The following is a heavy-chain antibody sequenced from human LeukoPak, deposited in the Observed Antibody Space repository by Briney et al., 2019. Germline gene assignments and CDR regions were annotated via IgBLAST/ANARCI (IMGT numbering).Heavy chain of an antibody. CDR1: GFTFSISV. CDR3: VRAGSSSGHCDNFDM. V-gene: IGHV3-30*03. J-gene: IGHJ3*02. Sequence: GGSLRLSCAASGFTFSISVMHWVRQAPGKGLEWVAGIPSKGDSEHYADSVKGRFTISRDNSKNMLFLLMNSLRPEDTAMYYCVRAGSSSGHCDNFDMWGQGTVITVSS. D-gene: IGHD3-22*01. CDR2: IPSKGDSE.